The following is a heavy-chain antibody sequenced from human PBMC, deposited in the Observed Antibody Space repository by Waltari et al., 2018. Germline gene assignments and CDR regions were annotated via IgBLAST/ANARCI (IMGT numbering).Heavy chain of an antibody. D-gene: IGHD2-21*01. CDR1: GYSISSGYY. CDR3: VRGWGGGDYYYYYMNV. Sequence: QVQLQESGPGLVKPSETLSLTCIVSGYSISSGYYWGWIRQPPGKGLEWIGSISQSGRTHYNPSLRSRVTISVDTSKNHFSLKLSSVTAADTAVYYCVRGWGGGDYYYYYMNVWGKGTTVTISS. CDR2: ISQSGRT. V-gene: IGHV4-38-2*02. J-gene: IGHJ6*03.